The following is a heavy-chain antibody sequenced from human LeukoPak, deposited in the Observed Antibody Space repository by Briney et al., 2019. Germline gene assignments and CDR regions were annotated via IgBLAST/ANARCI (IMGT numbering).Heavy chain of an antibody. J-gene: IGHJ5*02. CDR2: INHSGST. CDR1: GGSFSGYY. D-gene: IGHD2-2*01. CDR3: ARGRRSLVVVPAAAGFGP. Sequence: SETLSLTCAVYGGSFSGYYWSWIRQPPGKGLEWIGEINHSGSTNYNPSLKSRVTISVDTSKNQFSPKLSSVTAADTAVYYCARGRRSLVVVPAAAGFGPWGQGTLVTVSS. V-gene: IGHV4-34*01.